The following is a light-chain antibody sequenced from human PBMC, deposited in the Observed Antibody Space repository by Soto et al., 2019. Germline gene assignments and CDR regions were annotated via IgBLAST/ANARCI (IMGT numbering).Light chain of an antibody. CDR2: RNN. J-gene: IGLJ2*01. Sequence: VLPQPPSASGTPGQRVTISCSGSSSNIGSNYVYWYQQLPGTAPKLLIYRNNQRPSGVPDRFSGSKSGTSASLAISGLRSEDVADYYCAAWDDSLKVVFGGGTKVTVL. CDR1: SSNIGSNY. V-gene: IGLV1-47*01. CDR3: AAWDDSLKVV.